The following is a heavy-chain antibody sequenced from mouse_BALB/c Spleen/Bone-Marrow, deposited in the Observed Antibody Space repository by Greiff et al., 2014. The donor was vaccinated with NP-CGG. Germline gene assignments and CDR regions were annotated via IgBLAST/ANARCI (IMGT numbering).Heavy chain of an antibody. CDR3: ARGGYDTSIFAY. D-gene: IGHD2-3*01. V-gene: IGHV1-9*01. Sequence: QIQLQQSGAELMKPGASVKISCKATGYTFSSYWIEWVNQRPGHGLEWIGEILPGSGTTHYNEKFKDKATFTADTSSNTAYMQLSSLTSEDSAVYYCARGGYDTSIFAYWGQGTLVTVSA. J-gene: IGHJ3*01. CDR2: ILPGSGTT. CDR1: GYTFSSYW.